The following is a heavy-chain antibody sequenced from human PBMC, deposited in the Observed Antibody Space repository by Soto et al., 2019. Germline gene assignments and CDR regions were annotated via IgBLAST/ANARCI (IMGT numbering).Heavy chain of an antibody. V-gene: IGHV4-59*12. CDR3: SRDLEYYDILTGYIEKPFDY. D-gene: IGHD3-9*01. CDR1: SGSITTDY. CDR2: MFHSGSP. J-gene: IGHJ4*02. Sequence: PSETLSLTCTVSSGSITTDYWTWIRQPPGAGLEWVGYMFHSGSPSYNPSLESRVTMSLDTSKNQFSLKLSSVTAADTAVYYCSRDLEYYDILTGYIEKPFDYWGQGTLVTVSS.